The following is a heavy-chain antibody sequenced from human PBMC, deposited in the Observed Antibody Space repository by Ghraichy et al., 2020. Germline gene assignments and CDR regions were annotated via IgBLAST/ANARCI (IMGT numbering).Heavy chain of an antibody. Sequence: SETLSLTCTVSGGSISSYYWSWIRQPPGKGLEWIGYIYYSGSTNYNPSLKSRVTISVDTSKNQFSLKLSSVTAADTVVYYCARAGTGGTANGYFDLWGRGTLVTVSS. V-gene: IGHV4-59*01. J-gene: IGHJ2*01. CDR1: GGSISSYY. CDR2: IYYSGST. D-gene: IGHD1-1*01. CDR3: ARAGTGGTANGYFDL.